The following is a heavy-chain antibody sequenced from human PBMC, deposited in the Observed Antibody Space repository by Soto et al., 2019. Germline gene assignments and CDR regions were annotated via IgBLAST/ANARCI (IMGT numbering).Heavy chain of an antibody. V-gene: IGHV4-31*03. J-gene: IGHJ4*02. CDR2: IYYSGST. D-gene: IGHD2-2*01. CDR3: AREAFRGQLLARSFDY. CDR1: GGSISSGGIY. Sequence: SETLSLTCTVSGGSISSGGIYWNWIRQHPGKGLDWIGSIYYSGSTYYNPSLKSRVTISVDTSKNQFSLKMTSVTAADTAVYYCAREAFRGQLLARSFDYWGQGTLVTVSS.